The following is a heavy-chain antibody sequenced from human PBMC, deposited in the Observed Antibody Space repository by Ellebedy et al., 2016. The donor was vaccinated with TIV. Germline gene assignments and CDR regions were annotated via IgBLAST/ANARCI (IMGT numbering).Heavy chain of an antibody. V-gene: IGHV3-23*01. J-gene: IGHJ4*02. D-gene: IGHD3-22*01. CDR1: GFTFSDYY. Sequence: GESLKISCAASGFTFSDYYMSWVRQAPGKGLEWVSGISGGGVTTYYADSVKGRFTVSRDNSKDKLFLQMNSLRAEDTAVYYCAKDSVYQDYYDTSGYFAFVDYWGQGTLVTVSS. CDR2: ISGGGVTT. CDR3: AKDSVYQDYYDTSGYFAFVDY.